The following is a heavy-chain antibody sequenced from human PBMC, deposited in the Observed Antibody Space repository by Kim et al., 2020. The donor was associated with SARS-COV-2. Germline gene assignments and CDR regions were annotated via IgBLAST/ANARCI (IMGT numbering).Heavy chain of an antibody. D-gene: IGHD5-18*01. V-gene: IGHV3-43*02. CDR3: AKEYTDATLDY. CDR1: GFTFNDYA. CDR2: ITGDGSAT. Sequence: GGSLRLSCAASGFTFNDYAMHWVRQAPGKGLEWVSLITGDGSATHYADSVKGRFTISRDNSRNSLYLQMNSLRIEDTALYYCAKEYTDATLDYWGQGTLVPVSS. J-gene: IGHJ4*02.